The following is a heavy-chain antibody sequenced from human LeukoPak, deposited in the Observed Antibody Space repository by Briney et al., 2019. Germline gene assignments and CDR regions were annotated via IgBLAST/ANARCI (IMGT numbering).Heavy chain of an antibody. CDR2: IYYSGST. CDR3: ARGIGAGKYGLEEIYYFDY. V-gene: IGHV4-59*01. J-gene: IGHJ4*02. CDR1: GGSISSYY. Sequence: PSETLSLTCTVSGGSISSYYWSWIRQSPGKGLEWMGYIYYSGSTNYNPSLQSRVTVSVDTSTNHFSLKLSSVTAADTAVYYCARGIGAGKYGLEEIYYFDYWGQGTLVTVSS. D-gene: IGHD3-16*01.